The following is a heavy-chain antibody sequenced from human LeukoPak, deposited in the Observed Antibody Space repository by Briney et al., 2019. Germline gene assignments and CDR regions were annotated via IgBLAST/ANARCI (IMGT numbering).Heavy chain of an antibody. CDR1: GFTFSSYA. J-gene: IGHJ4*02. D-gene: IGHD5-18*01. CDR3: AKDRKARGYSYGLDY. V-gene: IGHV3-30-3*01. Sequence: PGRSLRLSCAASGFTFSSYAMHWVRQAPGKGLEWVAVISYDGSNKYYADSVKGRFTISRDNSKNTLYLQMNSLRAEDTALYYCAKDRKARGYSYGLDYWGQGTLVTVSS. CDR2: ISYDGSNK.